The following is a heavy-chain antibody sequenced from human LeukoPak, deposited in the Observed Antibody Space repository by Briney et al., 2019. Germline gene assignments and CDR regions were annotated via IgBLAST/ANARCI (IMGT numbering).Heavy chain of an antibody. CDR2: ISGSGGST. CDR3: AKDLEAKPYCSSTSCQRNY. CDR1: GFTFSSYA. J-gene: IGHJ4*02. D-gene: IGHD2-2*01. V-gene: IGHV3-23*01. Sequence: GGSLRLPCAASGFTFSSYAMSWVRQAPGKGLEWVSAISGSGGSTYYADSVKGRFTISRDNSKNTLYLQMNSLRAEDTAVYYCAKDLEAKPYCSSTSCQRNYWGQGTLVTVSS.